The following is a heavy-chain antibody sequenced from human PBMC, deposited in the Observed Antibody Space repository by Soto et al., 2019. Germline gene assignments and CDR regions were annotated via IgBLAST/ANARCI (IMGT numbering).Heavy chain of an antibody. CDR1: GYTFTSYA. CDR3: ARDLYYDFWSGDYRRRLYYYYGMDG. CDR2: INAGNGNT. D-gene: IGHD3-3*01. Sequence: ASVKVSCKASGYTFTSYAMHWVRQAPGQRLEWMGWINAGNGNTKYSQKFQGRVTITRDTSASTAYMELSSLRSEDTAVYYCARDLYYDFWSGDYRRRLYYYYGMDGWGQGTTVTFSS. V-gene: IGHV1-3*01. J-gene: IGHJ6*02.